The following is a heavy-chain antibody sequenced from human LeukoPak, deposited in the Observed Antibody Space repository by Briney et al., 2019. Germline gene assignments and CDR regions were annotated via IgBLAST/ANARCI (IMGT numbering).Heavy chain of an antibody. CDR2: IYPGDSDT. Sequence: GASLKISCKGSGSSFTSYWIGWVRQMPGKGLEWMGIIYPGDSDTRYSPSFQGQVTISADKSISTAYLQWSSLKASDTAMYYCARHDSYDFWSGSTGRFDPWGQGTLVTVSS. D-gene: IGHD3-3*01. V-gene: IGHV5-51*01. J-gene: IGHJ5*02. CDR3: ARHDSYDFWSGSTGRFDP. CDR1: GSSFTSYW.